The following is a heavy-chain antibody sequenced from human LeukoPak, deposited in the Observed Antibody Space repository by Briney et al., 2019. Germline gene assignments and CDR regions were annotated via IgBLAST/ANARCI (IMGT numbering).Heavy chain of an antibody. J-gene: IGHJ4*02. V-gene: IGHV4-39*07. CDR2: IYYSGST. Sequence: SETLALTCSVPGGSISSSSYYWGWIRQPPGKGLEWIGSIYYSGSTYYNPSLKSRVTISVDTSKNQFSLKLTSVTAADTAVYYCARGVPEYYDFWSGYFYYFDYWGQGTLVTVSS. CDR1: GGSISSSSYY. D-gene: IGHD3-3*01. CDR3: ARGVPEYYDFWSGYFYYFDY.